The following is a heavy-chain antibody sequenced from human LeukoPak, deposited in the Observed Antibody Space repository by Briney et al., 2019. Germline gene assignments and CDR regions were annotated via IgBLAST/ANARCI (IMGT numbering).Heavy chain of an antibody. CDR3: ARVSMRYYYYYMDV. V-gene: IGHV4-59*11. CDR2: IYYSGST. J-gene: IGHJ6*03. Sequence: SEPLSLTCTVSGGSISSHYWSWIRQPPGKGLEWIGYIYYSGSTNYNPSLKSRVTISVDTSKNQFSLKLSSVTAADTAVYYCARVSMRYYYYYMDVWGKGTTVTVSS. CDR1: GGSISSHY.